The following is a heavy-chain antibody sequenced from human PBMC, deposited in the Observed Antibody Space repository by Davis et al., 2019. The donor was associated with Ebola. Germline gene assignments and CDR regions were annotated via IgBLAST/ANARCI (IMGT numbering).Heavy chain of an antibody. V-gene: IGHV4-34*01. J-gene: IGHJ4*02. CDR1: GGSFSGYY. Sequence: MPSETLSLTCAVYGGSFSGYYWSWIRQPPGKGLEWIGEINHSGSTNYNPSLKSRVTISVDTSKNQFSLKVNSVTAADTAVYYCASFTFGRGGYWGQGTLVNVSS. D-gene: IGHD3-16*01. CDR3: ASFTFGRGGY. CDR2: INHSGST.